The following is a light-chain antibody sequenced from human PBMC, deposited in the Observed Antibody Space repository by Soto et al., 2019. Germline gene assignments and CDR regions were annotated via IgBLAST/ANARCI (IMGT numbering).Light chain of an antibody. CDR2: GAS. J-gene: IGKJ2*01. CDR3: HQFGSSPPAFT. CDR1: QSVSTRY. Sequence: ESMLTQSPGTLSLSPGERATLSCRASQSVSTRYLAWYQQKPGQAPRLLIYGASIRATGIPDRFSGSGSGTDFTLTISRLEPEDFAVYYCHQFGSSPPAFTFGNGTKLEI. V-gene: IGKV3-20*01.